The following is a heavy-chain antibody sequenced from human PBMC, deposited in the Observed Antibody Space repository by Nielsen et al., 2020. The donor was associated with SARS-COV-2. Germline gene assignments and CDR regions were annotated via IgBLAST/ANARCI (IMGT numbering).Heavy chain of an antibody. CDR2: ISSSGSYI. J-gene: IGHJ2*01. CDR1: GLTFNTYS. CDR3: ARDMGEPPTNRWYFDL. D-gene: IGHD1-1*01. Sequence: GESLKISCAASGLTFNTYSMIWVRQAPGGGLEWVSHISSSGSYIYYADSVKGRFTISRDNAKNSLHLQMNSLRVEDTAFYYCARDMGEPPTNRWYFDLWGRGTLVTVSS. V-gene: IGHV3-21*01.